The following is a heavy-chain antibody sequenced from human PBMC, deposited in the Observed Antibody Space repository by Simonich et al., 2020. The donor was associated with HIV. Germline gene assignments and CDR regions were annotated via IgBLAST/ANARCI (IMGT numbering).Heavy chain of an antibody. CDR3: ARGFYQRLYYFDY. Sequence: QVQLQQWGAGLLKPSETLSLTCAVYGGSFSGYYWGWIRQPPGKGLECIGNINHSGSTNYNPSLKSRVTISVDTSKNQFSLKLSSVTAADTAVYYCARGFYQRLYYFDYWGQGTLVTVSS. CDR2: INHSGST. V-gene: IGHV4-34*01. J-gene: IGHJ4*02. CDR1: GGSFSGYY. D-gene: IGHD2-2*01.